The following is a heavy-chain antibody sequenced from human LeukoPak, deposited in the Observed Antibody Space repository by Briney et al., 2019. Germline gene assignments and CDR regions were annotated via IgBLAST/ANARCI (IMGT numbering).Heavy chain of an antibody. CDR3: ATYYSDSSAYVHYLDS. J-gene: IGHJ4*02. V-gene: IGHV4-59*03. Sequence: SETLSLTCTVSGGYISGFYWSWIRQPPEKELEWIGYVHYSGSTNYNPSLKSRVITSVDSSKNQFSLKLSSVTAADTAVYYCATYYSDSSAYVHYLDSWGQGTLVTVSS. D-gene: IGHD3-22*01. CDR1: GGYISGFY. CDR2: VHYSGST.